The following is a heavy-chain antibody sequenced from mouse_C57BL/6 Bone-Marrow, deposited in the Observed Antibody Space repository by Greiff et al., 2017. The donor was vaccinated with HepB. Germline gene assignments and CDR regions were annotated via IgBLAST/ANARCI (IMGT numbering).Heavy chain of an antibody. CDR1: GYTFTSYW. Sequence: QVQLQQPGAELVMPGASVKLSCKASGYTFTSYWMHWVKQRPGQGLEWIGEIDPSDSYTNYNQKFKGKSTLTVDKPSSTAYMQLSSLTSEDSAVYYCARSLTVGYYFDYWGQGTTLTVSS. V-gene: IGHV1-69*01. J-gene: IGHJ2*01. CDR3: ARSLTVGYYFDY. CDR2: IDPSDSYT. D-gene: IGHD1-1*01.